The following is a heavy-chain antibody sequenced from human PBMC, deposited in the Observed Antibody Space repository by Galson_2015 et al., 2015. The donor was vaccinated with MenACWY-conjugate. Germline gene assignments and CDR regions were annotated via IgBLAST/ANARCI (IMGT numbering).Heavy chain of an antibody. V-gene: IGHV3-64D*09. J-gene: IGHJ4*02. CDR2: ISRNGGST. CDR3: VKGYSSSWYGLEYFDY. Sequence: SLRLSCAASGFTFSSYAMHWVRQAPGKGLEYVSAISRNGGSTYYADSVKGRFTISRDNSKNTLYLQMSSLRAEDTAVYYCVKGYSSSWYGLEYFDYWGQGTLVTVSS. D-gene: IGHD6-13*01. CDR1: GFTFSSYA.